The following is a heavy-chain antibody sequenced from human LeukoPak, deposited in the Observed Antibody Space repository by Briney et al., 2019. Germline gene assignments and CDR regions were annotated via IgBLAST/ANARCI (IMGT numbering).Heavy chain of an antibody. V-gene: IGHV4-30-2*01. J-gene: IGHJ4*02. CDR3: ARGWSPASSGTGI. CDR2: IYYRGST. CDR1: SGSTSSGSYS. Sequence: PSQTLSLTCTVSSGSTSSGSYSWSWIRQPPGKGLEWIGYIYYRGSTYYNPSLKSRVTISADTSKNQFSLELDSVTAADTAVYYCARGWSPASSGTGIWGQGILVTVSS. D-gene: IGHD6-13*01.